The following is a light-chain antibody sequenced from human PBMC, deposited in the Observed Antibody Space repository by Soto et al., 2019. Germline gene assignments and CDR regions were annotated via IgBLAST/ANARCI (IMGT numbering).Light chain of an antibody. V-gene: IGLV1-44*01. J-gene: IGLJ1*01. CDR2: TTN. CDR3: ATWDGGLSGPFV. Sequence: QSVLTQPPSASGTPGQRATISCCGSNSNIGSDIVNCYQLLPGAAPEVLINTTNQRPSGVPERFSGSKSGTSASLAISGLQSEDEANSSCATWDGGLSGPFVFGTGTKGTLL. CDR1: NSNIGSDI.